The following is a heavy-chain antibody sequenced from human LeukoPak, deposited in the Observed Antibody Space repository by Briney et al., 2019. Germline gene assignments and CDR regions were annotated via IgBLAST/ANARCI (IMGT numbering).Heavy chain of an antibody. V-gene: IGHV1-18*01. J-gene: IGHJ5*02. CDR3: ARDFTPPYCTSTSCPRGGWSDP. CDR2: INPFNANT. D-gene: IGHD2-2*01. Sequence: ASVKVSCKASGYTFNSYGITWVRQAPGQGLEWMGWINPFNANTAYAQNLQGRVTMTTDTSTNTAYMDLRSLGSDDTAVYYCARDFTPPYCTSTSCPRGGWSDPWGQGTLVTVSS. CDR1: GYTFNSYG.